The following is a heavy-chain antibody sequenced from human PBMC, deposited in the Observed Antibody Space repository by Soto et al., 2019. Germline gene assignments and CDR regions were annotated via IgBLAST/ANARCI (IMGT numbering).Heavy chain of an antibody. CDR3: VRTYYGSGT. D-gene: IGHD3-10*01. J-gene: IGHJ5*02. CDR2: IYHGGST. Sequence: QVQLQESGPGLVKPSGTLSLTCAVSGGSISSSNWWGWVRQPPGKGLEWIGEIYHGGSTNYNPSLKSRVTLSVDKSKNQFSLKLTSVTAADTAVYYCVRTYYGSGTWGQGTLVTVSS. CDR1: GGSISSSNW. V-gene: IGHV4-4*02.